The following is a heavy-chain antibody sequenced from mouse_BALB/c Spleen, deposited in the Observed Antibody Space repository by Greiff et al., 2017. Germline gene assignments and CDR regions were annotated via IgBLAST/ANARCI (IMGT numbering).Heavy chain of an antibody. Sequence: EVNLVESGGGLVKPGGSLKLSCAASGFTFSDYYMYWVRQTPEKRLEWVATISDGGSYTYYPDSVKGRFTISRDNAKNNLYLQMSSLKSEDTAMYYCARDRNYYGNYGAMDYWGQGTSVTVSS. V-gene: IGHV5-4*02. CDR3: ARDRNYYGNYGAMDY. CDR2: ISDGGSYT. D-gene: IGHD2-1*01. J-gene: IGHJ4*01. CDR1: GFTFSDYY.